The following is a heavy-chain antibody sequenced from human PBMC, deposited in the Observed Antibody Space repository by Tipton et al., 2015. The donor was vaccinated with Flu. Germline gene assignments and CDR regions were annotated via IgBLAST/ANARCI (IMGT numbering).Heavy chain of an antibody. V-gene: IGHV1-18*01. CDR2: ISAYNGNT. J-gene: IGHJ4*02. CDR3: ARYREARQVF. D-gene: IGHD1-26*01. CDR1: GYTFTSYG. Sequence: QLVQSGAEVKKPGASVKASCKASGYTFTSYGISWVRQAPGQGLEWMGWISAYNGNTNYAQKLQGRVTMTTDTSTSTAYMELRSLRSEATAGCFCARYREARQVFWGQGTLVTVSS.